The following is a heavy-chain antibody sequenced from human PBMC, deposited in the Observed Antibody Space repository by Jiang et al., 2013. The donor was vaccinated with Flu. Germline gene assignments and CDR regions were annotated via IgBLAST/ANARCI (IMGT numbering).Heavy chain of an antibody. Sequence: EVKKPGTSVKVSCKASGFTFTSSAMQWVRQARGQRLEWIGWIVVGSGNTNYAQKFQERVTITRDMSTSTAYMELSSLRSEDTAVYYCAAGVEMATITRYYYYGMDVWGQGTTVTVSS. CDR2: IVVGSGNT. CDR3: AAGVEMATITRYYYYGMDV. D-gene: IGHD5-24*01. J-gene: IGHJ6*02. V-gene: IGHV1-58*02. CDR1: GFTFTSSA.